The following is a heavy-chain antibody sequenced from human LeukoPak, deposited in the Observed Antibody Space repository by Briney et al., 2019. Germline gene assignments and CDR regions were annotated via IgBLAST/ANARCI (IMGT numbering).Heavy chain of an antibody. D-gene: IGHD1-26*01. Sequence: SETLSLTCTVSGGSISSYYWSWIRQPAGKGLEWIGRIYTSGSTNYNPSLKSRVTMSVDTSKNQFSLKLSSVTAADTAVYYCAREWELVLGYYYYMDVWGKGTTVTVSS. CDR1: GGSISSYY. V-gene: IGHV4-4*07. CDR3: AREWELVLGYYYYMDV. CDR2: IYTSGST. J-gene: IGHJ6*03.